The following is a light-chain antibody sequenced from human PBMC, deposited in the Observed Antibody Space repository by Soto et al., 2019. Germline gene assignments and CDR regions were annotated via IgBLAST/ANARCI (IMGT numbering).Light chain of an antibody. Sequence: QSVLTQPPSASGSPGQSVTISCTGTSRDVGLYDYVSWYQQHPGKVPKLLIYEVTQRPSGVPDRFSGSKSGNTASLTVSGLQAEDVADSYCSSSGGNRNYVFGTGTKGPVL. CDR3: SSSGGNRNYV. V-gene: IGLV2-8*01. CDR1: SRDVGLYDY. J-gene: IGLJ1*01. CDR2: EVT.